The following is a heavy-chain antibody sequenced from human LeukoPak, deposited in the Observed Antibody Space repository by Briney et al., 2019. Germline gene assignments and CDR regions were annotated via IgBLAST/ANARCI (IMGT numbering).Heavy chain of an antibody. CDR2: IYTSGST. CDR1: GGSISSYY. J-gene: IGHJ5*02. D-gene: IGHD3-22*01. CDR3: ARDLDYYDSSGYLNWFDP. V-gene: IGHV4-4*07. Sequence: SETLSLTCTVSGGSISSYYWSWIRQPAGKGLEWIGRIYTSGSTNYNPSLKSRVTMSVDTSKNQFSLKLSSVTGADMAVYYCARDLDYYDSSGYLNWFDPWGQGTLVTVSS.